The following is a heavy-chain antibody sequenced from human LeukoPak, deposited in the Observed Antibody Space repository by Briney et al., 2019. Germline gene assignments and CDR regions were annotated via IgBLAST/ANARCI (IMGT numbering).Heavy chain of an antibody. CDR2: IYYSGST. D-gene: IGHD4-17*01. J-gene: IGHJ5*02. CDR1: GSSISSYY. V-gene: IGHV4-59*01. Sequence: TSETLSLTCTVSGSSISSYYWSWIRQPPGKGLEWIGYIYYSGSTNYNPSLKSRVTISVDTSKNQFSLKLSSVTAADTAVYYCARSYGDLSNGFDPWGQEPLVTVSS. CDR3: ARSYGDLSNGFDP.